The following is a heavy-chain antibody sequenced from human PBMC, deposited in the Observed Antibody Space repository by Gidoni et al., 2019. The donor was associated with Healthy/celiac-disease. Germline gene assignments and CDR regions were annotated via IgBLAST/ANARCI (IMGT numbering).Heavy chain of an antibody. CDR2: IWYDGSNK. J-gene: IGHJ4*02. CDR3: ARDKNYYFDY. D-gene: IGHD1-7*01. Sequence: QVQLVESGGGVVPPGRSLRLSCAASGFTFSSYGRHWVRQAPGKGLEWVAVIWYDGSNKYYADSVKGRFTIARDNSKNTLYLQMNSLRAEDTAVYYCARDKNYYFDYWGQGTLVTVSS. V-gene: IGHV3-33*01. CDR1: GFTFSSYG.